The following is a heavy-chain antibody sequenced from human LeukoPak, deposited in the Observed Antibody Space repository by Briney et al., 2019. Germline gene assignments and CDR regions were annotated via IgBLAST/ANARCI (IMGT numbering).Heavy chain of an antibody. CDR2: IYSGGST. CDR1: GFTVSSNY. D-gene: IGHD6-19*01. J-gene: IGHJ4*02. CDR3: AKDLGSSGWNFDY. V-gene: IGHV3-66*02. Sequence: GGSLRLSCAASGFTVSSNYMSWVRQAPGKGLEWVSVIYSGGSTYYADSVKGRFTISRDNSKNTLYLQMNSLRAEDTAVYYCAKDLGSSGWNFDYWGQGTLVTVSS.